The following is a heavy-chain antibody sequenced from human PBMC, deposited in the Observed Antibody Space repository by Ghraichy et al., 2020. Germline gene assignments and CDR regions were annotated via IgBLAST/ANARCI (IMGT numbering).Heavy chain of an antibody. CDR3: ARAAYYYDRSDY. V-gene: IGHV3-7*01. J-gene: IGHJ4*02. Sequence: GGSLRLSCTASGFTFINYWMGWVRQAPGKGLEWVANIKQDGSEKHYVGSVEGRFTISRDNAKNSVYLQMNSLRAEDTAVYYCARAAYYYDRSDYWGRGTLVTVAS. D-gene: IGHD3-22*01. CDR2: IKQDGSEK. CDR1: GFTFINYW.